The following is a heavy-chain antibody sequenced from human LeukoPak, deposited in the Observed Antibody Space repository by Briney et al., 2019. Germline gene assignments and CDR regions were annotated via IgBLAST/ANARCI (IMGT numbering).Heavy chain of an antibody. D-gene: IGHD2-2*01. V-gene: IGHV5-51*01. CDR2: IYPGDSDT. CDR1: GYSFTSYW. Sequence: GESLKISCKGSGYSFTSYWIGWVRQMPGKGLEWMGIIYPGDSDTRYSPSFQGQVTISADKSISTAYLQWSSLKASDTAMYYCARHSLGYCSSTSCPLRYMDVWGKGTTVTVSS. CDR3: ARHSLGYCSSTSCPLRYMDV. J-gene: IGHJ6*03.